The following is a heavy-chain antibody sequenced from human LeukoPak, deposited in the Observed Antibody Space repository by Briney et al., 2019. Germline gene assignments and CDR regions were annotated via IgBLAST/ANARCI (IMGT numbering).Heavy chain of an antibody. D-gene: IGHD3-10*01. CDR2: ISSSSSYI. J-gene: IGHJ5*02. V-gene: IGHV3-21*01. CDR1: GFTFSSYS. CDR3: ARWVRQGWFDP. Sequence: GGSLRLSCAASGFTFSSYSMNWVRQAPGKGLEWVSSISSSSSYIYYADSVKGRFTISRDNAKNSLYLQMSSLRAEDMAVYYCARWVRQGWFDPWGQGTLVTVSS.